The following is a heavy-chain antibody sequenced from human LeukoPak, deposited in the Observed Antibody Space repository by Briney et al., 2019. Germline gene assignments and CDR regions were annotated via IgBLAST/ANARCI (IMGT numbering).Heavy chain of an antibody. CDR2: IFYSGTT. V-gene: IGHV4-59*12. CDR1: GGSISSYY. Sequence: SETLSLTCTVSGGSISSYYWSWIRQPPGKGLEWIGFIFYSGTTNYNPSLRSRVTISVDTSKNQFSLKLSSVTAADTAMYYCARVKDPGGYYYYYYMDVWGKGTTVTVSS. D-gene: IGHD3-16*01. J-gene: IGHJ6*03. CDR3: ARVKDPGGYYYYYYMDV.